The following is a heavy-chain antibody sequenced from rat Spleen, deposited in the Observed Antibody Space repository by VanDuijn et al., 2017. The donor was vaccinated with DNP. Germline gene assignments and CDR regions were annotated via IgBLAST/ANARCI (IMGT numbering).Heavy chain of an antibody. CDR2: ITDSGGSS. Sequence: EVQLVESGGGLVQPGRSLKLSCAASGFTFSNYGMAWVRQAPTRGLEWVASITDSGGSSYYRGSVKGRFTISKDNTKSTLDLQMDSLRSEDTATYYCARGTARVHMDAWGQGTSVTVSS. V-gene: IGHV5S13*01. D-gene: IGHD1-4*01. J-gene: IGHJ4*01. CDR3: ARGTARVHMDA. CDR1: GFTFSNYG.